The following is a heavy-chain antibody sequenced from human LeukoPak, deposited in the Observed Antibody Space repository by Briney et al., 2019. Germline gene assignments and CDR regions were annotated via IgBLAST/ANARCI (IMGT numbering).Heavy chain of an antibody. V-gene: IGHV7-4-1*02. J-gene: IGHJ3*02. CDR1: GYTFTSYG. Sequence: ASVKVSCKASGYTFTSYGINWVRQAPGQGLEWMGWINTNTGNPTYAQGFTGRFVFSLDTSVSTAYLQISSLKAEDTAVYYCARAGILCSSSTCYADAFDIWGQGTMVTVSS. CDR3: ARAGILCSSSTCYADAFDI. CDR2: INTNTGNP. D-gene: IGHD2-2*01.